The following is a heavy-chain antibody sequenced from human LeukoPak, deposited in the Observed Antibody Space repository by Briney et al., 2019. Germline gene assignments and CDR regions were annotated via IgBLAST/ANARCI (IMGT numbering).Heavy chain of an antibody. CDR1: GFTFSSYS. V-gene: IGHV3-30*03. CDR3: AREWTYSSGWSASGY. CDR2: ITYDGSNN. J-gene: IGHJ4*02. Sequence: PGGSLTLSCAASGFTFSSYSMNWFRQAPPKELEGVARITYDGSNNYYTASVKGRFTISRDNSKNTLYLQMNSLSAEDTALYYCAREWTYSSGWSASGYWGKGTLVTVSS. D-gene: IGHD6-19*01.